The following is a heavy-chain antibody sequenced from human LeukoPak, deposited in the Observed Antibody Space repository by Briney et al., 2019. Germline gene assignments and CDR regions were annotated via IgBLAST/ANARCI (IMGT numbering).Heavy chain of an antibody. V-gene: IGHV1-2*02. CDR2: INPNSGGT. CDR1: GYTFTVYY. J-gene: IGHJ5*02. Sequence: ASVKVSCKASGYTFTVYYMHWVRQAPGQGLEWMGWINPNSGGTNYAQKVQGRVTMTRDTSISTAYMELSRLRSDDTAVYYCARDVSSTSSWWFDPWGQGTLVIVSS. D-gene: IGHD2-2*01. CDR3: ARDVSSTSSWWFDP.